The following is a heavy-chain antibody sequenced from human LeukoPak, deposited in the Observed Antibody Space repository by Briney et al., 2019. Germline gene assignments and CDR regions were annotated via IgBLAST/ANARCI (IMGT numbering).Heavy chain of an antibody. CDR3: AKGPHPTDIVVVPAVDYYYYYMDV. D-gene: IGHD2-2*01. CDR2: ISGSGGST. V-gene: IGHV3-23*01. J-gene: IGHJ6*03. Sequence: GGSLRLSCAASGFTFSSYAMSWVRQAPGKGLEWVSAISGSGGSTYYADSVKGRFTISRDNSKNTLYLQMNSLRAEDTAVYYCAKGPHPTDIVVVPAVDYYYYYMDVWGKGTTVTVSS. CDR1: GFTFSSYA.